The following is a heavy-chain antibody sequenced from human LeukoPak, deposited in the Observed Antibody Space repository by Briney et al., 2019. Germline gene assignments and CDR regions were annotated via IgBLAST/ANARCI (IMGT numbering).Heavy chain of an antibody. D-gene: IGHD3-10*01. CDR1: GGSFSVHY. CDR3: ARGPRYYYGSGSYQAKVRHDY. CDR2: INQSGST. V-gene: IGHV4-34*01. J-gene: IGHJ4*02. Sequence: PSETLSLTCAVSGGSFSVHYWSWIRQPPGKGLEWIGEINQSGSTAYNPSLKSRVTLSVDTSKNQFSLTLSSVTAADTAVYYCARGPRYYYGSGSYQAKVRHDYWGQGTLVTVSS.